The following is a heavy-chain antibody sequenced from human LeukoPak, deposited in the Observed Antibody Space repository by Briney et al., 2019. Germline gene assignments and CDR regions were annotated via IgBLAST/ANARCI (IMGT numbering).Heavy chain of an antibody. D-gene: IGHD5-24*01. J-gene: IGHJ4*02. CDR2: TYYSRNT. Sequence: SETLSLTCTVSGDSISSSGNFWGWVRQPPGRGLEWIASTYYSRNTYYNPSHKSRVTISVDTSKNQFSLKLSSVTAADTAVYYCARHEEEDGYNAKTFDYWGQGTLVTVSS. V-gene: IGHV4-39*01. CDR1: GDSISSSGNF. CDR3: ARHEEEDGYNAKTFDY.